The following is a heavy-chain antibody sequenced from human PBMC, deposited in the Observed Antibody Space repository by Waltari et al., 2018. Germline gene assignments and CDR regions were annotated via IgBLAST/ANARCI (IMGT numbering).Heavy chain of an antibody. V-gene: IGHV3-23*01. CDR2: ISTSGGGA. D-gene: IGHD6-19*01. J-gene: IGHJ4*02. Sequence: EVHLLESGGDLVQTGGSLRLSCAASGFAFSNSAMSWVRQAPGKGLEWVSVISTSGGGAKDAESVQGRFTISRDNSKKTLHLQMNSLRVEDTAVYYCAKGTERYGGWAPIFDSWGQGTQVTVSS. CDR1: GFAFSNSA. CDR3: AKGTERYGGWAPIFDS.